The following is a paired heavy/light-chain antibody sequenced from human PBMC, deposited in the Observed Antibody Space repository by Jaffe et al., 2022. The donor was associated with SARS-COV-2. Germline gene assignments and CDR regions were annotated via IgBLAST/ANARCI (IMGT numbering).Light chain of an antibody. CDR3: MQALQWWT. J-gene: IGKJ1*01. CDR1: QSLLHSNGYNY. CDR2: LGS. V-gene: IGKV2-28*01. Sequence: DIVMTQSPLSLPVTPGEPASISCRSSQSLLHSNGYNYLDWYLQKPGQSPQLLIYLGSNRASGVPDRFSGSGSGTDFTLKISRVEAEDVGVYYCMQALQWWTFGQGTKVEIK.
Heavy chain of an antibody. CDR1: GFTFSSYS. Sequence: EVQLVESGGGLVKPGGSLRLSCAASGFTFSSYSMNWVRQAPGKGLEWVSSISSSSSYIYYADSVKGRFTISRDNAKNSLYLQMNSLRAEDTAVYYCARDSDGRLEYSSSSYYYYGMDVWGQGTTVTVSS. J-gene: IGHJ6*02. CDR3: ARDSDGRLEYSSSSYYYYGMDV. D-gene: IGHD6-6*01. V-gene: IGHV3-21*01. CDR2: ISSSSSYI.